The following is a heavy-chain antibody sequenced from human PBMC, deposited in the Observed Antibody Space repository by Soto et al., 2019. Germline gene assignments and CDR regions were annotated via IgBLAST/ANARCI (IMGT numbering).Heavy chain of an antibody. Sequence: ASVKVSCKASGGTFSSYAISWVRQAPGQGLEWMGGIIPIFGTANYAQKFQGRVTITADESTSTAYMELSSLRSEDTAVYYCARNRRYCSGGSCYLIHWYFDLWGRGTLVTVSS. J-gene: IGHJ2*01. D-gene: IGHD2-15*01. CDR3: ARNRRYCSGGSCYLIHWYFDL. CDR1: GGTFSSYA. V-gene: IGHV1-69*13. CDR2: IIPIFGTA.